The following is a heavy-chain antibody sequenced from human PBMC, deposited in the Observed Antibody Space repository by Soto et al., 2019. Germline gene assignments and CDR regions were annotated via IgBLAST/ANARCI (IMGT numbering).Heavy chain of an antibody. V-gene: IGHV4-31*03. CDR3: AREPTGYCSGGSCYYFDP. CDR1: GGSISSGGYY. Sequence: QVQLQESGPGLVKPSQTLSLTCTVSGGSISSGGYYWSWIRQHPGKGLEWIGYIYYSGSTYYNPSLKSRVTISVDTSKNRSSLKLSSVSAADTAVYYCAREPTGYCSGGSCYYFDPWGQGTLVTVSS. D-gene: IGHD2-15*01. J-gene: IGHJ5*02. CDR2: IYYSGST.